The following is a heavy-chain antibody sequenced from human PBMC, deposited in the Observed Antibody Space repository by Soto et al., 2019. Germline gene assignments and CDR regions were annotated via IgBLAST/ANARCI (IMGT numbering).Heavy chain of an antibody. CDR3: AREYCSSTSCYPYYYYGMDV. CDR2: ISRSGSTI. CDR1: GFTFSSYE. D-gene: IGHD2-2*01. J-gene: IGHJ6*02. Sequence: PGGSLRLSCAASGFTFSSYEMNWVSQAPGKGLEWVSYISRSGSTIYYADSVKVRFTISRDNAKNSLYLQMNSLRAEDTAVYYCAREYCSSTSCYPYYYYGMDVWGQGATVTVSS. V-gene: IGHV3-48*03.